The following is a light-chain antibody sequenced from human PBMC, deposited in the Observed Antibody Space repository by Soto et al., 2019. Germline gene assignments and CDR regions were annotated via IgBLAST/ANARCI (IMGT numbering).Light chain of an antibody. Sequence: DIQMTQSPSTLPASVGDRVIITCRASQSIHSWLAWYQQKAGEAPKLLIYKATTLQSGVPSRFSGSGSGTEFPLTISRLQPEDFATYFCQQYDRSSSFGQGTRLEI. J-gene: IGKJ2*01. CDR3: QQYDRSSS. CDR2: KAT. CDR1: QSIHSW. V-gene: IGKV1-5*03.